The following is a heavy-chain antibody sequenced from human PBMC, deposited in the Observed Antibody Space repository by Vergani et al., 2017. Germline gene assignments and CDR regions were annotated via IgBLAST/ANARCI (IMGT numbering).Heavy chain of an antibody. V-gene: IGHV3-21*01. D-gene: IGHD4-11*01. Sequence: EVQLLESGGDLVQPGGSLRLSCAASGFTFSSYSMNWVRQAPGKGLEWVSSISSSSSYIYYADSVKGRFTISRDNAKNSLYLQMNSLRAEDTAVYYCARDPSNYKGYYYYYYYMDVWGKGTTVTVSS. CDR2: ISSSSSYI. CDR1: GFTFSSYS. CDR3: ARDPSNYKGYYYYYYYMDV. J-gene: IGHJ6*03.